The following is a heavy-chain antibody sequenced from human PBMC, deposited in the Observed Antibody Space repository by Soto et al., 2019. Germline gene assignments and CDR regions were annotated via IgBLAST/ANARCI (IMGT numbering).Heavy chain of an antibody. D-gene: IGHD3-3*01. V-gene: IGHV3-30*18. CDR2: TSYDGSNK. CDR3: AKDNDDFWSGYLY. CDR1: GFTFSSYG. J-gene: IGHJ4*02. Sequence: SLRLSCAASGFTFSSYGMHWVRQAPGKGLEWVAVTSYDGSNKYYADSVKGRFTISRDNSKNTLYLQMNSLRAEDTAVYYCAKDNDDFWSGYLYWGQGTLVTVSS.